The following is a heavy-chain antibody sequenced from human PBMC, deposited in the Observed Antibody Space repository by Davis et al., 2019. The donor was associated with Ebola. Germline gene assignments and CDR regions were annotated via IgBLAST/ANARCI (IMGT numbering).Heavy chain of an antibody. J-gene: IGHJ4*02. D-gene: IGHD7-27*01. CDR2: TYSTSRWNN. CDR3: ARGWIRTGFDY. V-gene: IGHV6-1*01. Sequence: HPQTLSLTCAISGDSVSVISGGWNWIRPSPSRGLEWPGRTYSTSRWNNDHALSVRSRITINADTSKNQSSLQLNSVTPEDTAVYYCARGWIRTGFDYWGQGAPVTVSS. CDR1: GDSVSVISGG.